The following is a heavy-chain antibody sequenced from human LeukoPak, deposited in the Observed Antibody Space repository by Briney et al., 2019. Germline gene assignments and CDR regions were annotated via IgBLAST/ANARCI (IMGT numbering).Heavy chain of an antibody. D-gene: IGHD5-18*01. CDR3: AREYSYGWDYFDY. Sequence: GGSLRLSCAASGFTFSFYSVNWVRQAPGKGLEWVSSISSSSSYVYYADSVKGRFTISRDNAKNSLSLQMNSLRAEDTAVYYCAREYSYGWDYFDYWGQGTLVTVSS. CDR2: ISSSSSYV. V-gene: IGHV3-21*01. J-gene: IGHJ4*02. CDR1: GFTFSFYS.